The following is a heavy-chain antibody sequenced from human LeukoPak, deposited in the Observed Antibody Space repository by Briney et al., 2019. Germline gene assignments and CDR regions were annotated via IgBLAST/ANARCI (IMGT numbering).Heavy chain of an antibody. CDR3: GRGGHYFDP. J-gene: IGHJ5*02. V-gene: IGHV4-59*01. Sequence: GLEWIGYISDSGSTTYNPSLESRVTILVDTSKNQFSLKLRSVTAADTAVYFCGRGGHYFDPWGQGTLVIVSS. CDR2: ISDSGST. D-gene: IGHD1-26*01.